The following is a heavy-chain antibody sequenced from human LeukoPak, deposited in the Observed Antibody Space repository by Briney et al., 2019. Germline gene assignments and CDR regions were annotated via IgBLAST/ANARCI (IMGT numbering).Heavy chain of an antibody. V-gene: IGHV4-4*07. J-gene: IGHJ5*02. CDR1: GGSISSYY. D-gene: IGHD6-19*01. CDR3: ARSSSARTGWFDP. Sequence: SETLSVTCTVSGGSISSYYWSWIRQPAGKGLEWIGRIYTSGSTNYNPSLKRRVTISLDTSKNQFSLKLSSVTAADTAVYYCARSSSARTGWFDPWGERNLGPVSS. CDR2: IYTSGST.